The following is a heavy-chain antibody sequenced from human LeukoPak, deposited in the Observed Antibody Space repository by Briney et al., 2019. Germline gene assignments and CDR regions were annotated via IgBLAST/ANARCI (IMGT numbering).Heavy chain of an antibody. V-gene: IGHV1-8*01. CDR3: ARAEMQYYYDSSGILFDI. CDR1: GYTFTSYD. J-gene: IGHJ3*02. Sequence: ASVKVSCKASGYTFTSYDINWVRQATGQGLEWMGWMNPNSGNTGYAQKFQGRVTMTRNTSISTAYMELSRLRSDDTAVYYCARAEMQYYYDSSGILFDIWGQGTMVTVSS. CDR2: MNPNSGNT. D-gene: IGHD3-22*01.